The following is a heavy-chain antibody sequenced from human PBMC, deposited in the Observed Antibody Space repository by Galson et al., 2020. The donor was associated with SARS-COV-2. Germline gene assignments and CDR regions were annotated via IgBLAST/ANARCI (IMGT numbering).Heavy chain of an antibody. Sequence: SETLSLTCTVSGGSVSSGSYYWSWIRQPPGKGLEWIGYIYYSGSTNYNPSLKSRVTISVDTSKNQFSLKLSSVTAADTAVYYCARDPGREDSGGNSGVWGQGTLVTVSS. V-gene: IGHV4-61*01. D-gene: IGHD2-21*02. CDR3: ARDPGREDSGGNSGV. J-gene: IGHJ4*02. CDR1: GGSVSSGSYY. CDR2: IYYSGST.